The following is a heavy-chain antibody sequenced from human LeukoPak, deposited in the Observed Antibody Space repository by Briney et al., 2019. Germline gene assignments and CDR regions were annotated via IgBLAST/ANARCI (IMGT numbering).Heavy chain of an antibody. J-gene: IGHJ4*02. CDR3: ARDVRYCSGGSCPS. D-gene: IGHD2-15*01. Sequence: GGSLRLSCAASGFTVSSNYMSWVRQAPGKGLEWVSVIYNSGGTYYADSVKGRFTISRDNSKNTLYLQTNSLRAEDTAVYYCARDVRYCSGGSCPSWGPGTLVTVSS. CDR2: IYNSGGT. V-gene: IGHV3-53*01. CDR1: GFTVSSNY.